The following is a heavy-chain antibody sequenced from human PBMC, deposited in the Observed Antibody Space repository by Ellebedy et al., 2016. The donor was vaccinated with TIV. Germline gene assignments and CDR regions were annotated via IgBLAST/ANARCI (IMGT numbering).Heavy chain of an antibody. J-gene: IGHJ3*02. D-gene: IGHD3-10*01. V-gene: IGHV3-7*03. CDR1: GFTFSSYW. Sequence: GESLKISXAVSGFTFSSYWMTWVRQAPGKGLEWVANIKQDGSEKYYADSVKGRFTISRDNAKNSLYLQMNSLRAEDTALYYCAKDMLRGVMRYDAFDIWGQGTMVTVSS. CDR3: AKDMLRGVMRYDAFDI. CDR2: IKQDGSEK.